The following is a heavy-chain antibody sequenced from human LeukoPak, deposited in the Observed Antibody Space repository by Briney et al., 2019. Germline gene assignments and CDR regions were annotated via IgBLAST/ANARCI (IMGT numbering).Heavy chain of an antibody. Sequence: PSETLSLTCTVSGGSISSGSYYWSWIRQPAGKGLEWIGRIYTSGSTNYNPSLKSRVTISVDTSKNQFSLKLSSVTAADTAVYYCARDKWGSGWFDPWGQGTLVTVSS. CDR1: GGSISSGSYY. J-gene: IGHJ5*02. D-gene: IGHD7-27*01. CDR3: ARDKWGSGWFDP. V-gene: IGHV4-61*02. CDR2: IYTSGST.